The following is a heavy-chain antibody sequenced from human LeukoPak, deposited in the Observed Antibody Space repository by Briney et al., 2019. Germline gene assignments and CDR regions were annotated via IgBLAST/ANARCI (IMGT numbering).Heavy chain of an antibody. Sequence: GGSLRLSCVVPEFIINKNGFHWIRQVPGKGPEWLAFIGHDGNGIQYGDSVRGRFTISRDSTKNTVYLEMDTLRPEDTALYRCAKDLWYSYDIWGQGTKVTVSS. J-gene: IGHJ3*02. CDR2: IGHDGNGI. CDR3: AKDLWYSYDI. D-gene: IGHD2-21*01. V-gene: IGHV3-30*02. CDR1: EFIINKNG.